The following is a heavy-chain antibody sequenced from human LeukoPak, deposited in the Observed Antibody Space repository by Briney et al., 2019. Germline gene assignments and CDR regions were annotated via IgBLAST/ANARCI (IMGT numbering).Heavy chain of an antibody. V-gene: IGHV3-7*03. CDR1: GFTFSSYW. J-gene: IGHJ6*02. D-gene: IGHD6-6*01. CDR3: ASQYSSSSHYYYGMDV. CDR2: IKQDGSEK. Sequence: GFLRLSCAASGFTFSSYWMSWVRQAPGKGLEWVANIKQDGSEKYYVDSVKGRFTISRDNAKNSLYLQMNSLRAEDTAVYYCASQYSSSSHYYYGMDVWGQGTTVTASS.